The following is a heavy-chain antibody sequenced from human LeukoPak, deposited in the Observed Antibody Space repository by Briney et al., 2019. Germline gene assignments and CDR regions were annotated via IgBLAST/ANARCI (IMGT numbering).Heavy chain of an antibody. J-gene: IGHJ6*03. CDR3: AKAPYPGYYCYYYMDV. CDR2: ISGSGGST. CDR1: GFTFSSYA. V-gene: IGHV3-23*01. Sequence: GGSLRLSCAASGFTFSSYAMSWVRQAPGKGLEWVSAISGSGGSTYYADSVKGRFTISRDNSKNTLYLQMNSLRAEDTAVYYCAKAPYPGYYCYYYMDVWGKGTTVTVSS.